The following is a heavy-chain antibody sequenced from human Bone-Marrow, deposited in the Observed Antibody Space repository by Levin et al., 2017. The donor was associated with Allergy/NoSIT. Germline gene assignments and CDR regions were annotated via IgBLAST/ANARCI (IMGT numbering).Heavy chain of an antibody. J-gene: IGHJ4*02. D-gene: IGHD6-19*01. CDR2: TYPTGGT. Sequence: TLSLTCSVSGASIAVTGYAWSWFRQPPGKGLEWIGYTYPTGGTYYNPSLQSRVTISVDETTTQFSLTLTSVTAADTAVYYCAREASYSSGSFHFWGQGSLVTVS. V-gene: IGHV4-30-2*01. CDR1: GASIAVTGYA. CDR3: AREASYSSGSFHF.